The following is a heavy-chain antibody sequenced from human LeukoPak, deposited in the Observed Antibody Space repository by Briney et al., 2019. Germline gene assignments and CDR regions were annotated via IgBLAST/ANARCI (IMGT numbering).Heavy chain of an antibody. CDR3: ARSSTPRIAASAAFDI. CDR2: IYPGDSDT. Sequence: GESLKISCKGSGYSFTSYWIGWVRQMPGQGLEWMGIIYPGDSDTRYSPSFQGQVTISADKSISTAYLQWSSLKASDTAMYYCARSSTPRIAASAAFDIWGQGTMVTVSS. D-gene: IGHD6-13*01. CDR1: GYSFTSYW. V-gene: IGHV5-51*01. J-gene: IGHJ3*02.